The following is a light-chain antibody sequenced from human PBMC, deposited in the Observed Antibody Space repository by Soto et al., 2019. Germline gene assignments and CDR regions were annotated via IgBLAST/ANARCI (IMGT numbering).Light chain of an antibody. CDR2: AAS. J-gene: IGKJ1*01. CDR1: QGISNY. V-gene: IGKV1-27*01. CDR3: QKYNSAPRT. Sequence: DLQMTQSPSSLSASVGDRDTITCRASQGISNYLAWYQQKPGKVPKLLIYAASTLQSGVPSRFSGSGSGTYFTLTISSPQPEDVSTYYCQKYNSAPRTFGQGTKVEIK.